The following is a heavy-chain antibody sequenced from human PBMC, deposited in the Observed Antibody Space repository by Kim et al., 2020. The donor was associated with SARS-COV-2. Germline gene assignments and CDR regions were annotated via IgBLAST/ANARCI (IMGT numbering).Heavy chain of an antibody. Sequence: GGSLRLSCAASGFTFSSYDMHWVRQGTGKGLEWVSAIGTAGDTYYPASVKGRFTISRENAKNSFYLQMNSLRAGDTAVYYCARKSIAASGIRWYFDLWGRGTLVTVSS. V-gene: IGHV3-13*04. CDR1: GFTFSSYD. CDR2: IGTAGDT. J-gene: IGHJ2*01. D-gene: IGHD6-13*01. CDR3: ARKSIAASGIRWYFDL.